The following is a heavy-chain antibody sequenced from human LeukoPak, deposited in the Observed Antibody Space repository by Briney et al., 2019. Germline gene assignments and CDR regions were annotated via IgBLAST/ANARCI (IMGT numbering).Heavy chain of an antibody. CDR2: IYTSGST. Sequence: SETLSLTCTVSGGSISSYYWSWIRQPPGKGLEWIGRIYTSGSTNYNPSLKSRVTMSVDTSKNQFSLKLSSVAAADTAVYYCARAGYSGYDYEEYNWFDPWGQGTLVTVSS. D-gene: IGHD5-12*01. V-gene: IGHV4-4*07. CDR3: ARAGYSGYDYEEYNWFDP. J-gene: IGHJ5*02. CDR1: GGSISSYY.